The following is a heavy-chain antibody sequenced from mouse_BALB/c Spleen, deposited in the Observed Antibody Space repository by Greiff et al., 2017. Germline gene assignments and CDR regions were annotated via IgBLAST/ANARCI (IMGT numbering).Heavy chain of an antibody. V-gene: IGHV1-63*02. J-gene: IGHJ4*01. CDR3: ARSYGNYGPDY. Sequence: QVQLQQSGAELVRPGTSVKISCKASGYTFTNYWLGWVKQRPGHGLEWIGDIYPGGGYTNYKEKFKGKATLTADTSSSTAYMQLSSLTSEDSAVYFCARSYGNYGPDYWGQGTSVTVSS. CDR1: GYTFTNYW. CDR2: IYPGGGYT. D-gene: IGHD2-10*02.